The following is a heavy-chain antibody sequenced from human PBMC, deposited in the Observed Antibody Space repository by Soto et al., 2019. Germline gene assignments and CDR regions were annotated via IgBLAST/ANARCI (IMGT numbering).Heavy chain of an antibody. J-gene: IGHJ4*02. D-gene: IGHD5-12*01. CDR2: IYYSGIT. V-gene: IGHV4-31*03. CDR1: GGSISSGVYY. Sequence: SETLSLTCTVSGGSISSGVYYWSWIRHHPGKGLEWIGYIYYSGITYYNPSLKSRVTISVDTSKNQFSLKLSSVTAADTAVYYCARDEMATKGTDYWGQGTLVTVSS. CDR3: ARDEMATKGTDY.